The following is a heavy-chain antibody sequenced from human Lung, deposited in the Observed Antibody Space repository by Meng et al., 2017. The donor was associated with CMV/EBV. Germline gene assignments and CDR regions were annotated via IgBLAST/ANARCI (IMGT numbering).Heavy chain of an antibody. Sequence: SXTXSLXCAVYGGSFSGYYWSWIRQPPGKGLEWIGEINHSGSTNYNPSLKSRVTISADTSKNQFSLNLSYVTVADTAVYYCARDYYDSSGYINWGQGTLVTVSS. CDR2: INHSGST. CDR1: GGSFSGYY. V-gene: IGHV4-34*01. D-gene: IGHD3-22*01. J-gene: IGHJ4*02. CDR3: ARDYYDSSGYIN.